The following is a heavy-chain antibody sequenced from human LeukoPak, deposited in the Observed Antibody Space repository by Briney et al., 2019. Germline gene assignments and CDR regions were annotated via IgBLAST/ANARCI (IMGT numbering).Heavy chain of an antibody. J-gene: IGHJ4*02. CDR1: GFTFSSYA. CDR2: ISGSGGST. CDR3: ANSYGSGRYY. Sequence: QTGGSMRLSCAASGFTFSSYAMSWVRQAPGKRREWVSAISGSGGSTYYADSVKGRFTISRDNSKNTLYLQMISLRAEDTAVYYCANSYGSGRYYGGQGTLVTVSS. V-gene: IGHV3-23*01. D-gene: IGHD3-10*01.